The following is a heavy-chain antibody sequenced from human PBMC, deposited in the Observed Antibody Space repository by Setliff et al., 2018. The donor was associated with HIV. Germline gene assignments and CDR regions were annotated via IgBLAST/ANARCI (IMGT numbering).Heavy chain of an antibody. Sequence: ASVKVSCKASGYTFSSYHMHWVRQAPGQGLEWMGIINPSGGSTAYPQKFQGRVTMTRDTSTSTAYMELNSLRSEDTAVYYCARGSDSGSYSYYYGMDVWGQGTTVTVSS. V-gene: IGHV1-46*01. CDR3: ARGSDSGSYSYYYGMDV. CDR2: INPSGGST. J-gene: IGHJ6*02. D-gene: IGHD3-10*01. CDR1: GYTFSSYH.